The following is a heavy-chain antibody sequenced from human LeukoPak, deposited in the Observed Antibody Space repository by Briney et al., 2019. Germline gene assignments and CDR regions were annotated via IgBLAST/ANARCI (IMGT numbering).Heavy chain of an antibody. J-gene: IGHJ4*02. CDR1: GFTFSSYS. V-gene: IGHV3-48*04. CDR2: ISSSSSTI. Sequence: GGSLRLSCAASGFTFSSYSMNWVRQAPGKGLEWVSYISSSSSTIYYAGSVKGRFTISRDNAKNSLYLQMNSLRAEDTAVYYCARAGSVHGFDYWGRGTLVTVSS. D-gene: IGHD1-14*01. CDR3: ARAGSVHGFDY.